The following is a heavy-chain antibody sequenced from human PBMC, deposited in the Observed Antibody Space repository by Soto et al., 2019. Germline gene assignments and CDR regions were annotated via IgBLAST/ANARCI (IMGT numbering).Heavy chain of an antibody. CDR2: ISGSGGST. D-gene: IGHD3-22*01. J-gene: IGHJ6*02. CDR3: AIASGYPYYYYGMDV. Sequence: QSGGSLRLSCAASGFTFSSYAMSWVRQAPGKGLEWVSAISGSGGSTYYADSVKGRFTISRDNSKNTLYLQMNSLRAEDTAVYYCAIASGYPYYYYGMDVWGQGTTVTVSS. CDR1: GFTFSSYA. V-gene: IGHV3-23*01.